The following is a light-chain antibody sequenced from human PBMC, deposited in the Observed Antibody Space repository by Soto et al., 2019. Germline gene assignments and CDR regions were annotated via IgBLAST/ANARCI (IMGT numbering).Light chain of an antibody. V-gene: IGKV3-20*01. CDR1: QSINSNY. CDR3: QQYGSSPS. Sequence: EVVLAQSPGTLSLSPGERVTVSCRPSQSINSNYLAWYQQKPGQAPRPLIYGASRRATGIPDRFSGSGSGTDFTLTISXLEPEDSAVYYCQQYGSSPSFGGGTKVDTK. J-gene: IGKJ4*01. CDR2: GAS.